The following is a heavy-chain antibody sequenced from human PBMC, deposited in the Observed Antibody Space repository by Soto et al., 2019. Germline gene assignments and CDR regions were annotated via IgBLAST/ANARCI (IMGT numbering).Heavy chain of an antibody. CDR1: GGSISRGGYD. Sequence: QVQLQESGPGLVKPSETLSLTCTVSGGSISRGGYDWIWIRQHPGKGLERLGYIYSSGSTYHNPSLKSRVAIAAETSKNQFFLKLSSVTSADTALYCCARLREVCGGCSSNCVGFDSWGQGTMVIVSS. CDR2: IYSSGST. V-gene: IGHV4-31*03. J-gene: IGHJ3*02. D-gene: IGHD2-15*01. CDR3: ARLREVCGGCSSNCVGFDS.